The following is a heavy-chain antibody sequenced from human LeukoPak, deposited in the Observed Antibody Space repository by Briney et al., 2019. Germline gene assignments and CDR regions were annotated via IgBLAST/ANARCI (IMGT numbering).Heavy chain of an antibody. V-gene: IGHV4-34*01. CDR3: ASSAYYYYGMDV. CDR1: GGPFSGYY. CDR2: INHSGST. J-gene: IGHJ6*02. D-gene: IGHD3-10*01. Sequence: SETLSLTCAVYGGPFSGYYWSWIRQPPGKGLEWIGEINHSGSTNYNPSLMSRVTMSVDTSKNQFSLKLTSVTAADSAVYYCASSAYYYYGMDVWGQETTVTVSS.